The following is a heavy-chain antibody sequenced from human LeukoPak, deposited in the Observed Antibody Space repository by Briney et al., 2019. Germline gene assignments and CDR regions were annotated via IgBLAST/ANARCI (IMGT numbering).Heavy chain of an antibody. CDR3: ARGPEDWLSPTPLDY. D-gene: IGHD3-9*01. V-gene: IGHV1-69*05. CDR1: GGTFSSYA. J-gene: IGHJ4*02. CDR2: IIPIFGTA. Sequence: ASVKVSCKASGGTFSSYAISWLRQAPAQGLEWMGRIIPIFGTANYAQKFQGRVTITTDESTSTAYMELSSLRSEDTAVYYCARGPEDWLSPTPLDYWGQGTLVTVSS.